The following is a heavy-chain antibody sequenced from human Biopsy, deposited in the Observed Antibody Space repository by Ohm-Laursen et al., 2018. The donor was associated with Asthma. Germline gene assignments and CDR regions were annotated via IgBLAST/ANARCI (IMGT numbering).Heavy chain of an antibody. CDR1: GFAVSRDY. V-gene: IGHV3-66*02. CDR3: ARAISSSWWAVEY. CDR2: IYSGGTS. Sequence: SLRLSCSASGFAVSRDYMFWVRQAPGKGLEWVSVIYSGGTSHTADSVRGRFTISRDNSKNTLYLQMNSLRAEDTAVYYCARAISSSWWAVEYWGQGTLATVSS. D-gene: IGHD6-6*01. J-gene: IGHJ4*02.